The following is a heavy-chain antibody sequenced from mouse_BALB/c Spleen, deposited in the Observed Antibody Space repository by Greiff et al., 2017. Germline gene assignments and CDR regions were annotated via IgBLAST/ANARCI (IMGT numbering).Heavy chain of an antibody. CDR1: GYTFSSYW. V-gene: IGHV1-9*01. CDR2: ILPGSGST. J-gene: IGHJ4*01. CDR3: ARPYYYGSSYDAMDY. D-gene: IGHD1-1*01. Sequence: QVQLQQSGAELMKPGASVKISCKATGYTFSSYWIEWVKQRPGHGLEWIGEILPGSGSTNYNEKFKGKATFTADTSSNTAYMQLSSLTSEDSAVYYCARPYYYGSSYDAMDYWGQGTSVTVSS.